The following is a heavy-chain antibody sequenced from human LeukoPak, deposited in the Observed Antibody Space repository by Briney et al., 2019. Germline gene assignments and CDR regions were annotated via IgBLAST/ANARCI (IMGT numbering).Heavy chain of an antibody. D-gene: IGHD3-10*01. CDR3: AINDGSGSYYKSVF. CDR2: RDQSGGT. Sequence: PSETLSLTCAVYGGSFSCFYWSWVRQPPGKGPEWIGERDQSGGTNYIPSLKSRVTISIDTSKNQFSLKMTSVTAADTAVYYCAINDGSGSYYKSVFWGQGTLVTVSS. CDR1: GGSFSCFY. V-gene: IGHV4-34*01. J-gene: IGHJ4*02.